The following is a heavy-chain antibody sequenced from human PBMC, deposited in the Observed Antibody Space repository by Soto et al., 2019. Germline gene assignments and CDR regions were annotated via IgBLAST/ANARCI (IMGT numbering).Heavy chain of an antibody. Sequence: GGSLRLSCAASGFTFSSYGMHWVLQAPGKGLVWVAVISYDGSNKYYADSVKGRFTISRDNSKNTLYLQMNSLRAEDTAVYYCAKDIPGHYYYGMDVWGQGTTVTVSS. J-gene: IGHJ6*02. D-gene: IGHD2-21*01. V-gene: IGHV3-30*18. CDR2: ISYDGSNK. CDR3: AKDIPGHYYYGMDV. CDR1: GFTFSSYG.